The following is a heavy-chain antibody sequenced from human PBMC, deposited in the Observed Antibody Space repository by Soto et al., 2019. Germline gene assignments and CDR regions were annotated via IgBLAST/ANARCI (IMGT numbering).Heavy chain of an antibody. CDR1: GYTFTSYG. V-gene: IGHV1-18*01. Sequence: QVQLVQSGAEVKKPGASVKVSCKASGYTFTSYGISGVRQAPGQGLEWMGWVSAYNGNTNYAQELQGRVTMTTDTTTSTAYMELRSLSSDDTAVYYCARDHGFGEIFYYYGMAVWGQGSTVTVSS. D-gene: IGHD3-10*01. J-gene: IGHJ6*02. CDR3: ARDHGFGEIFYYYGMAV. CDR2: VSAYNGNT.